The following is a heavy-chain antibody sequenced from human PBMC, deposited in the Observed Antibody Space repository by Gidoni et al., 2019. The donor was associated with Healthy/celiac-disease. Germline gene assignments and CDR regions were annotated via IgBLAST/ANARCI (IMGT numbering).Heavy chain of an antibody. J-gene: IGHJ3*02. CDR3: ARVRPSSGYYYVSDAFDI. CDR1: GFTFSSYS. D-gene: IGHD3-22*01. V-gene: IGHV3-21*01. CDR2: ISSSSSYI. Sequence: EVQLVESGGGLVKPGGSLRLSCAASGFTFSSYSMNWVRQAPGKGLEWVSSISSSSSYIYYADSVKGRFTISRDNAKNSLYLQMNSLRAEDTAVYYCARVRPSSGYYYVSDAFDIWGQGTMVTVSS.